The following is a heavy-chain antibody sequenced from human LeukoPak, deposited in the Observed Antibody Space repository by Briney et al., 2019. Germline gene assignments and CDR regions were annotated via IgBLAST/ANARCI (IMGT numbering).Heavy chain of an antibody. D-gene: IGHD6-13*01. CDR2: IIPIFGTA. J-gene: IGHJ6*03. CDR1: GGTFSSYA. V-gene: IGHV1-69*13. CDR3: ARATAAAGGYYYYYMDV. Sequence: GASVKVSCKASGGTFSSYAIRWVRQAPGQGLEWMGGIIPIFGTANYAQKFQGRVTITADESTSTAYMELSSLRSEDTAVYYCARATAAAGGYYYYYMDVWGKGTTVTVSS.